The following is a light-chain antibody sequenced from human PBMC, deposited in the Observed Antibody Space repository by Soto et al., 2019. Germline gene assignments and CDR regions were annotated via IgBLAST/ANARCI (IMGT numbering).Light chain of an antibody. V-gene: IGKV3-11*01. J-gene: IGKJ4*01. CDR1: QSVSNY. Sequence: EIVLTQSPATLSLSPGERATLSCRASQSVSNYLAWYQQKPGQAPRLLIYDVSNRATGIPARFSGSGSGTDFTLTISSLEPEDFAVYYCQQRSDWPLVTFGGGTKVEIE. CDR3: QQRSDWPLVT. CDR2: DVS.